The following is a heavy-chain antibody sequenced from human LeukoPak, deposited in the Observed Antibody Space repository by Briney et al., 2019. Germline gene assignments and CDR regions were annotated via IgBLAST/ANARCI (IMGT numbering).Heavy chain of an antibody. J-gene: IGHJ4*02. CDR1: GFTFSSYA. Sequence: PGGSLRLSCAASGFTFSSYAMSWVRQAPGKGLEWVSAISGSGGSTYYADSVKGRFTTSRDNSKNTLYLQMDSVRAEDTAVYYCAKDSDYGFFDYWGQGTLVTVSS. CDR2: ISGSGGST. V-gene: IGHV3-23*01. CDR3: AKDSDYGFFDY. D-gene: IGHD3-10*01.